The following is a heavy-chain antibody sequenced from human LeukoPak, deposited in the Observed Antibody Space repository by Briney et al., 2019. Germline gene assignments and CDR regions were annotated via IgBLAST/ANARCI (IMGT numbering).Heavy chain of an antibody. J-gene: IGHJ4*02. Sequence: PGGSLRLSCAASGFSVRSNYMTWVRQAPGKGLEWVSSIHSNGITDYADSVKGRFTISRDTSKNTLYFHMNSLRAEDTALYYCAKSPPRDILTGYYFYFDYWGQGALVTVSS. CDR1: GFSVRSNY. V-gene: IGHV3-53*01. CDR2: IHSNGIT. D-gene: IGHD3-9*01. CDR3: AKSPPRDILTGYYFYFDY.